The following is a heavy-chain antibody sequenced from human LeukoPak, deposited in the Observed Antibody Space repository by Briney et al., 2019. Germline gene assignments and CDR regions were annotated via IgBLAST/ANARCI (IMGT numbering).Heavy chain of an antibody. CDR2: IKQDGGEK. CDR3: ARGVRTVVVVAANNWFDP. D-gene: IGHD2-15*01. V-gene: IGHV3-7*01. CDR1: GFTFSSFW. Sequence: PGGSLRLSCAASGFTFSSFWMNWLRQAPGKGLEWVANIKQDGGEKYYADSVKGRFTISRDNAKNSLYLQMNSLRAEDTAVYYCARGVRTVVVVAANNWFDPWGQGTLVTVSS. J-gene: IGHJ5*02.